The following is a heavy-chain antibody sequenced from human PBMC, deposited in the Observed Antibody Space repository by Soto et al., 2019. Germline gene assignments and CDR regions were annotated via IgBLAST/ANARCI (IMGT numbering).Heavy chain of an antibody. CDR3: AHRPGFSMAFDY. CDR1: GFSLSTYGVG. Sequence: QITLKESGPTLVKPTQTLTLTCNFSGFSLSTYGVGVGWIRQPPGKALEWLALIYWDDDTRFSPSLNSRLAITKDTSKSRVVITMSHMDPVDTATYYCAHRPGFSMAFDYWGPGSLVTVSS. D-gene: IGHD3-10*01. V-gene: IGHV2-5*02. J-gene: IGHJ4*02. CDR2: IYWDDDT.